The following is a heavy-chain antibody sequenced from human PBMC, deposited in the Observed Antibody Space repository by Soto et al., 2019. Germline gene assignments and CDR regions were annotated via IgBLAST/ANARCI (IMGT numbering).Heavy chain of an antibody. J-gene: IGHJ4*02. D-gene: IGHD3-10*01. CDR1: GFAFSTYP. V-gene: IGHV3-30-3*01. Sequence: PGGSLRLSCGASGFAFSTYPMHWVRQAPGKGLDWVAVISFDGSDTYYADSVKGRFTISRDNSRNTLYLQMNSLRAEDTAVYYCARVGVSSASYSFYFDYWGRGXLVTVSS. CDR2: ISFDGSDT. CDR3: ARVGVSSASYSFYFDY.